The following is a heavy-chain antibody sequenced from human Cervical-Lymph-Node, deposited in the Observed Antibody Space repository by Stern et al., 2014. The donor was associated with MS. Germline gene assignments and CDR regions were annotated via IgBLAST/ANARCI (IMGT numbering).Heavy chain of an antibody. CDR1: GDSISSYTHY. CDR3: AKHACTGAACPFDL. V-gene: IGHV4-39*01. Sequence: QVKLQESGPGLVKPSETLSLTCAVSGDSISSYTHYWAWIRQPPGQELEWIGSVYYSGPTYDNPSLKSPVTISVDTSKNPFSLGLNSVTAADTAVYYCAKHACTGAACPFDLWGQGTLVTVSS. CDR2: VYYSGPT. D-gene: IGHD2-8*02. J-gene: IGHJ4*02.